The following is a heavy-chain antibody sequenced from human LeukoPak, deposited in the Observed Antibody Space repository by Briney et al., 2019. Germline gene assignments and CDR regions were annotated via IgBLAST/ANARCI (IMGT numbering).Heavy chain of an antibody. J-gene: IGHJ6*03. CDR2: ISYDGGNR. D-gene: IGHD3-10*01. CDR3: ARARIKTSSGYYYYMDV. CDR1: GFTFSNYA. V-gene: IGHV3-30*01. Sequence: GGSLRLSCAASGFTFSNYAMHWVRQAPGKGLEWVAGISYDGGNRYYADSVKGRFTISRDNSRNTLFLQMNSLTAADTAVFYCARARIKTSSGYYYYMDVWGKGTTVTVSS.